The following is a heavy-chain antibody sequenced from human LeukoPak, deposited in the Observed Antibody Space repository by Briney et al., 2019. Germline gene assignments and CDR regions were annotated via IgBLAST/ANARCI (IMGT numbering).Heavy chain of an antibody. CDR2: IYYSGST. CDR1: GGSISSYY. V-gene: IGHV4-59*05. J-gene: IGHJ4*02. Sequence: SETLSLTCTVSGGSISSYYWSWIRQPPGKGLEWIGSIYYSGSTYYNPSLKSRVTISVDTSKNQFSLKLSSVTAADTAVYYCARHGRWELPDYWGQGTLVTVSS. D-gene: IGHD1-26*01. CDR3: ARHGRWELPDY.